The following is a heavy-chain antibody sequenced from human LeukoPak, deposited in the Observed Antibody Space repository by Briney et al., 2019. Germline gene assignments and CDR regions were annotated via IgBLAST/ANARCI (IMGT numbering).Heavy chain of an antibody. CDR2: ISVRGGTT. CDR1: GFTFRNYG. CDR3: AKDPYDISGYYYGPTGGVDY. Sequence: GGSLRLSCAASGFTFRNYGMNWVRQAPGKGLEWVAAISVRGGTTYYTDSVKGRFTIPRDHSKNTLYLQMNSLRAEDTAVYYCAKDPYDISGYYYGPTGGVDYWGQGTLVTVSS. V-gene: IGHV3-23*01. D-gene: IGHD3-22*01. J-gene: IGHJ4*02.